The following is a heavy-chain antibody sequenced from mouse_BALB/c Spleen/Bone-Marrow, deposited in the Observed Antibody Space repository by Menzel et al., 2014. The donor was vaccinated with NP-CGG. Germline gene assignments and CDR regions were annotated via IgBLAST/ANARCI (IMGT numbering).Heavy chain of an antibody. J-gene: IGHJ4*01. CDR2: ISSGGNYT. V-gene: IGHV5-9-4*01. CDR1: GFTFSSYA. D-gene: IGHD1-1*01. Sequence: VQLKESGGGLVKPGGSLKLSCAASGFTFSSYAMFWVRQSPEKRLEWVAEISSGGNYTYYPDTVTGRFTISRDNAKNILYLEMSSLRSDDTAMYYCVRAYGSSYAMDYWGQGTSVTVSS. CDR3: VRAYGSSYAMDY.